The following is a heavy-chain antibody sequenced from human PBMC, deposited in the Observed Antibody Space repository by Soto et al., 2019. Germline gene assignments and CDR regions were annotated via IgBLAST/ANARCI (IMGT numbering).Heavy chain of an antibody. CDR1: GYTFTGYY. V-gene: IGHV1-2*04. CDR3: ARQPASGYFDWLTFDY. Sequence: ASVKVSCKASGYTFTGYYMHWVRQAPGQGLEWMGWINPNSGGTNYAQKFQGWVTMTRDTSISTAYMELSRLRSDDTAVYYCARQPASGYFDWLTFDYWGQGTLVTVSS. CDR2: INPNSGGT. J-gene: IGHJ4*02. D-gene: IGHD3-9*01.